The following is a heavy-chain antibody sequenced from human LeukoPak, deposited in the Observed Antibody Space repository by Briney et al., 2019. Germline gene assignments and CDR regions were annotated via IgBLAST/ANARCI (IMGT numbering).Heavy chain of an antibody. D-gene: IGHD3-3*01. CDR3: AKDRTRQAY. Sequence: GGSLRLSCAASGFTFSNYWMSWVRQTPGKGLEWVANIKEDGSDKYYVDSLKGRFTISRDNAKNSLYLQMNSLRAENTAVYYCAKDRTRQAYWGQGTLVTVSS. V-gene: IGHV3-7*03. J-gene: IGHJ4*02. CDR1: GFTFSNYW. CDR2: IKEDGSDK.